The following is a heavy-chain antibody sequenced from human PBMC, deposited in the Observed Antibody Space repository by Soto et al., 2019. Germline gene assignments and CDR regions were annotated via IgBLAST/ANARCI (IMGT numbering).Heavy chain of an antibody. J-gene: IGHJ4*02. CDR3: ASGLISSPTWFLDN. Sequence: SETLSLTCSVSGDSVSSYYWSLIRQPPGKGLEWIGYISYSGSTNYNPSLKSRVTISVDTSKNQFSLKLSSVTAADTAVYYCASGLISSPTWFLDNWGQGTLVTGSS. V-gene: IGHV4-59*02. D-gene: IGHD6-13*01. CDR2: ISYSGST. CDR1: GDSVSSYY.